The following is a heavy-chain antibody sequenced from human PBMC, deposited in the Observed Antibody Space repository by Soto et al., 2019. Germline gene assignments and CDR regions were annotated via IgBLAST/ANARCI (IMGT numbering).Heavy chain of an antibody. Sequence: GGSLRLSCVGSGLNLTTFGMHWVRQAPGRGLEWMAVISNDGSHFYYADSVKGRFTISRDNSKNTLYLQMINLRPDDTGVYYCAKWARDSGDYYYYGVDVWGQGTTGTV. D-gene: IGHD3-10*01. J-gene: IGHJ6*01. CDR1: GLNLTTFG. V-gene: IGHV3-30*18. CDR2: ISNDGSHF. CDR3: AKWARDSGDYYYYGVDV.